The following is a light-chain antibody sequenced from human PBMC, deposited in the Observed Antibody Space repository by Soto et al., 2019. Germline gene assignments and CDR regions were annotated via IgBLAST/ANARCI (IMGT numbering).Light chain of an antibody. V-gene: IGKV3-20*01. CDR3: QQYDTWT. CDR2: GAS. J-gene: IGKJ1*01. Sequence: EIVLTQSPGTLSLSRGERATLSCRASQSISRPYLAWYQQKPGQAPRLLIDGASNRATGIPDRFSGSGSGTDFTLTISRLGPEDFAVYYCQQYDTWTFGQGTKVDIK. CDR1: QSISRPY.